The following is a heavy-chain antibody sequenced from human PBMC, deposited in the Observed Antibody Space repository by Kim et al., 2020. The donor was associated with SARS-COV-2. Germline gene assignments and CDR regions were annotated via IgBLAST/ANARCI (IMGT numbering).Heavy chain of an antibody. CDR3: ARHIDSGWDY. CDR1: GASISGYY. V-gene: IGHV4-59*08. J-gene: IGHJ4*02. CDR2: LSSSGKT. Sequence: SETLSLTCNVSGASISGYYWSWIRQPPGKGLEWIAYLSSSGKTNQNPSLRSRVTVSLDTSKNQFSLRLTSVTAADTALYYCARHIDSGWDYWGPGTLVTVSS. D-gene: IGHD5-12*01.